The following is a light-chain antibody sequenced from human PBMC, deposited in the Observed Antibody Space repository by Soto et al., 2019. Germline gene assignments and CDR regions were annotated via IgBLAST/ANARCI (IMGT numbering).Light chain of an antibody. CDR1: SSNIGSNN. CDR2: SNN. V-gene: IGLV1-44*01. Sequence: QSVLTQPPSASGTPGQRVTISCSGSSSNIGSNNVNWYQQLPGTAPKLLIYSNNQRPSGVPDRFSGSKSGTSASLAISGLQSDDEDDYYCAACDDIMNGYVFGTGTKLTVL. J-gene: IGLJ1*01. CDR3: AACDDIMNGYV.